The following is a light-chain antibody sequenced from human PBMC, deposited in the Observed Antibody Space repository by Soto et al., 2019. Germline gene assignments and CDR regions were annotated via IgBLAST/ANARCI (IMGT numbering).Light chain of an antibody. V-gene: IGKV3-20*01. J-gene: IGKJ4*01. CDR1: QSVSSSY. CDR3: QQYGGSPLT. CDR2: GAS. Sequence: EIVLTQSPGTLSLSPGERATLSCRASQSVSSSYLAWYQQKPGQAPRLLIYGASSRATGIPDRFSGSGSGTDFTLTISRLEPEAVAVYYCQQYGGSPLTFGGGTKVEIK.